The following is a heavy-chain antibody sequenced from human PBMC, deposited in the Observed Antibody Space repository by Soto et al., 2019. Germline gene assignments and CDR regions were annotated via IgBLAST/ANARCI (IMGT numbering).Heavy chain of an antibody. V-gene: IGHV2-26*01. Sequence: QVTLKESGPVLVKPTETLTLTCTVSGFSLSNGRIAVSWIRQPPGKALEWLAHIFSNDDKSYSTSLKTSLTISKDTTKSQVVLTMTNVDPVDTATYYCARTGYSIVGIYFDYWGQGTLVTVSS. CDR3: ARTGYSIVGIYFDY. CDR1: GFSLSNGRIA. D-gene: IGHD6-13*01. CDR2: IFSNDDK. J-gene: IGHJ4*02.